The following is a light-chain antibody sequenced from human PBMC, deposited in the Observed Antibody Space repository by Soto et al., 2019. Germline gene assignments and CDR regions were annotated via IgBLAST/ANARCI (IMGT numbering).Light chain of an antibody. V-gene: IGLV2-14*01. CDR2: DVS. Sequence: QSVLTQPASVSGSPGQSITISCTGTSSDVGDYNYVSWYQQRPGKAPRLMIYDVSNRPSGVSHRFSGSKSGNTASLTISGLQAEDEADYYCSSYSRGNTLVFGGGTKVTVL. J-gene: IGLJ2*01. CDR3: SSYSRGNTLV. CDR1: SSDVGDYNY.